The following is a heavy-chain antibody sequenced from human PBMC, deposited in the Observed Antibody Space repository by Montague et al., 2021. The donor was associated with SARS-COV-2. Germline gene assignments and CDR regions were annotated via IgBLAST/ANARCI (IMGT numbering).Heavy chain of an antibody. CDR1: GFTFSNYS. V-gene: IGHV3-11*03. Sequence: SLRLSCAASGFTFSNYSMSWIRQAPGKGLEWVSSISGSGSYTDYADSVKGRFTISRDNARKSLYLEMNSLRAEDTAVYYCARLAGVESNCRDYFNYWGQGTLVTVSS. CDR3: ARLAGVESNCRDYFNY. CDR2: ISGSGSYT. J-gene: IGHJ4*02. D-gene: IGHD1-1*01.